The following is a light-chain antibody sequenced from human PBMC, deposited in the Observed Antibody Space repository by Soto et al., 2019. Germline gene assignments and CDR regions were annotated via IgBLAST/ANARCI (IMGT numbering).Light chain of an antibody. Sequence: QSVLTQPASLSGSPGQSITISCTGTSSDVGGYNYVSWYQQHPGKAPKLMIYEVSNRPSGVSSRFSGSKSGNTASLTISGLQAEDEADYYCSSYKSSTTVFGTGTKVTVX. CDR2: EVS. CDR3: SSYKSSTTV. CDR1: SSDVGGYNY. J-gene: IGLJ1*01. V-gene: IGLV2-14*01.